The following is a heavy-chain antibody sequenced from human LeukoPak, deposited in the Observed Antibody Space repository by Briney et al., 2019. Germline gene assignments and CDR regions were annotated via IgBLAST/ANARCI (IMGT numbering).Heavy chain of an antibody. D-gene: IGHD4-17*01. J-gene: IGHJ4*02. CDR3: AKVIGYGDSFDY. V-gene: IGHV3-21*01. Sequence: GGSLRLSCAASGFMLTTYSMNWVRQAPGKGLEWVSSISSSSSSIYYADSVKGRFTISRDNAKNSLYLQMNSLRAEDTAVYYCAKVIGYGDSFDYWGQGTLVTVSS. CDR1: GFMLTTYS. CDR2: ISSSSSSI.